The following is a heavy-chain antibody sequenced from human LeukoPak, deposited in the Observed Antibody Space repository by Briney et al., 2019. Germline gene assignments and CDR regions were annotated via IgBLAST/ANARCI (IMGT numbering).Heavy chain of an antibody. Sequence: GGSLRLSCAASGFTFSSYWMHWVRQAPGEGLVWVSRINTDGSSTSYADSVKGRFTISRDNAKNTLYLQMNSLRAEDTAVYYCVRWSGDGRAYWGQGTLVTVSS. D-gene: IGHD3-3*01. CDR2: INTDGSST. J-gene: IGHJ4*02. CDR3: VRWSGDGRAY. V-gene: IGHV3-74*01. CDR1: GFTFSSYW.